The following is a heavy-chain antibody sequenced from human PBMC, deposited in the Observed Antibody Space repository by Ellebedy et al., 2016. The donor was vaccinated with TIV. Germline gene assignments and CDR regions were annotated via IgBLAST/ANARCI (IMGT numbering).Heavy chain of an antibody. CDR3: AKDQRTPATVTTGLADS. V-gene: IGHV3-23*01. J-gene: IGHJ4*02. CDR2: ISSSGGST. Sequence: GESLKISCAASGFTFTSYAMSWLRQAPGKGLEWVATISSSGGSTYYADSVKGRFTISRDISKNTLYLQMNRLRAEDTAVYYCAKDQRTPATVTTGLADSWGQGTLVTVSS. CDR1: GFTFTSYA. D-gene: IGHD4-17*01.